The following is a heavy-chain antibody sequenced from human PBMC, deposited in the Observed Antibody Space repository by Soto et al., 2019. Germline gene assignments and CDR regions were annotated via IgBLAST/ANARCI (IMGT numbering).Heavy chain of an antibody. D-gene: IGHD2-21*02. CDR3: AKFKGRLSNNCYYVMDV. J-gene: IGHJ6*02. Sequence: EVLLLESGGGLVQPGGSLRLSCVASGFTFSNYGFTWVRQVPGKGLEWVSLSGGRGDVEYADTVKGRFTISRDTPKNTVFLYIYGLRVDDTAVYFCAKFKGRLSNNCYYVMDVWGQGTTVTVS. CDR2: LSGGRGDV. CDR1: GFTFSNYG. V-gene: IGHV3-23*01.